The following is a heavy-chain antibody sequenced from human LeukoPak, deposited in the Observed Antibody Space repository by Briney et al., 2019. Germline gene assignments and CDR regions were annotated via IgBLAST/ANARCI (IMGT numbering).Heavy chain of an antibody. CDR2: INHSGST. Sequence: SETLSLTCAVYGGSFSGYYWSWIRQPPGKGLEWIGEINHSGSTNYNPSLKSRVTISVDTSKNQFSLMLSSVTAADTAVYYCARDSTRLGYDFWSGYLDYWGQGTLVTVSS. CDR3: ARDSTRLGYDFWSGYLDY. CDR1: GGSFSGYY. D-gene: IGHD3-3*01. J-gene: IGHJ4*02. V-gene: IGHV4-34*01.